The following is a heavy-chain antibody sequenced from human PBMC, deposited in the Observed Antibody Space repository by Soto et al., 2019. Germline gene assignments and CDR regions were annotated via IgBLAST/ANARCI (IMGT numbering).Heavy chain of an antibody. D-gene: IGHD5-12*01. CDR3: HGYGY. J-gene: IGHJ4*02. Sequence: EVQLVESGGGLNQPGGSLRLSCVVSGFTVSSTNYMSWVRQAPGKGLECVSVIYSGGTTFYAASVKGRFTISRDNSKNTLYLQMNSLRAEDTAVYYCHGYGYWGQGTLVTVSS. V-gene: IGHV3-53*01. CDR2: IYSGGTT. CDR1: GFTVSSTNY.